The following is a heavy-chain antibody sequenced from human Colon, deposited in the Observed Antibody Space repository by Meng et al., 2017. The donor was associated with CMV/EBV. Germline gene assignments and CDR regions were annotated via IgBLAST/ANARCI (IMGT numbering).Heavy chain of an antibody. Sequence: SGGTFSSYEINWVRQAPGQGLEWMGGIIPMFGTPNYAQKFQGRVTVSADKSTSTAYMELNNLRSEDTAIYYCATTYEDFLTGYLDYWGQGTLVTVSS. CDR1: GGTFSSYE. D-gene: IGHD3-9*01. J-gene: IGHJ4*02. V-gene: IGHV1-69*06. CDR2: IIPMFGTP. CDR3: ATTYEDFLTGYLDY.